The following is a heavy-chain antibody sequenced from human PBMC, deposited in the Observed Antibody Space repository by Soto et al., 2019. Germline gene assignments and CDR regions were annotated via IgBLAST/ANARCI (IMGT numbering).Heavy chain of an antibody. V-gene: IGHV1-8*01. J-gene: IGHJ5*02. Sequence: QVQLVQSGAEVKKPGASVKVSCKASGYTFTSYDINWVRQATGQGLEWMGWMNPNSGNTGFAQKFHGIVTITTTTSITPAYIELSSPRSQDTAVYYCARGPQDILHHWGQGTLVTVSS. CDR2: MNPNSGNT. CDR1: GYTFTSYD. CDR3: ARGPQDILHH.